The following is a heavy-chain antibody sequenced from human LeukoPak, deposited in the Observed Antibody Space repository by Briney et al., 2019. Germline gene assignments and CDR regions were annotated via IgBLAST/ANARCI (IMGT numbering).Heavy chain of an antibody. D-gene: IGHD3-3*01. V-gene: IGHV1-69*01. CDR1: GGTFSSYA. J-gene: IGHJ3*02. Sequence: SVKVSCKASGGTFSSYAISWVRQAPGQGLEWMGGIIPIFGTANYAQKFQGRVTITADESTSTAYMELSSLRSEDMAVYYCARGNGRITIFGEWLLVAFDIWGQGTMVTVSS. CDR3: ARGNGRITIFGEWLLVAFDI. CDR2: IIPIFGTA.